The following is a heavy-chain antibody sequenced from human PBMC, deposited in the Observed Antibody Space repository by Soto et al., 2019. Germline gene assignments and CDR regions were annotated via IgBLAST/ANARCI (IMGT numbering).Heavy chain of an antibody. V-gene: IGHV6-1*01. Sequence: PSQTLSLTCAISGDSVSSNSAAWNWVRQSPSRGLEWLGRTYYRSKWYNDYAVSVKSRITINPDTSKNQFSLQLNSVTPEDTAVYYCARDQGQQLAQGYYYGMDVWGQGTTVTVSS. CDR3: ARDQGQQLAQGYYYGMDV. D-gene: IGHD6-13*01. J-gene: IGHJ6*02. CDR1: GDSVSSNSAA. CDR2: TYYRSKWYN.